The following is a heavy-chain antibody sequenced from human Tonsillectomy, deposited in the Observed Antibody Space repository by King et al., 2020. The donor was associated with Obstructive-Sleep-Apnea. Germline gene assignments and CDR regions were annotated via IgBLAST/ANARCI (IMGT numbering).Heavy chain of an antibody. J-gene: IGHJ4*02. V-gene: IGHV4-39*07. D-gene: IGHD2/OR15-2a*01. CDR2: IHYSGTT. CDR3: ARDNTITGAGIDN. CDR1: GGSISNKNHY. Sequence: QLQESVPGLVKPSETLSLSCTVSGGSISNKNHYWGWIRQPPGKGLQWIGSIHYSGTTSYNPSLQSRITMSSDTSKDQFSPKLTSVAAADTAVYYCARDNTITGAGIDNWGQGTLVTVSS.